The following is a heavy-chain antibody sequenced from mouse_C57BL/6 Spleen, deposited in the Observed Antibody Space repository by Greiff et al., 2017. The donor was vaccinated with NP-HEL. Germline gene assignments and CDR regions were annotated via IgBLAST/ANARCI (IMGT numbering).Heavy chain of an antibody. CDR3: ASPPYYDYDAGFAY. CDR1: GYTFTDYY. D-gene: IGHD2-4*01. V-gene: IGHV1-19*01. J-gene: IGHJ3*01. CDR2: INPYNGGT. Sequence: VQLQQSGPVLVKPGASVKMSCKASGYTFTDYYMNWVKQSHGKSLEWIGVINPYNGGTSYNQKFKGKATLTVDKSSSTAYMELNSLTSEDSAVYYCASPPYYDYDAGFAYWGQGTLVTVSA.